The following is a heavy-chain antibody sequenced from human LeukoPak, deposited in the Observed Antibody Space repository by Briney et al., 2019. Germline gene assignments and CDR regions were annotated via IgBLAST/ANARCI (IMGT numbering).Heavy chain of an antibody. CDR3: AKDDVGIAVAVIG. Sequence: PGGSLRLSCAASGFTFSAYWMHWVRQAPGKGLVWVSRVSTDGSSTGYADSVKGRFTISRDNAKNTIYLQMNSLRAEDTAVYYCAKDDVGIAVAVIGWGQGTLVTVSS. J-gene: IGHJ4*02. CDR2: VSTDGSST. D-gene: IGHD6-19*01. CDR1: GFTFSAYW. V-gene: IGHV3-74*01.